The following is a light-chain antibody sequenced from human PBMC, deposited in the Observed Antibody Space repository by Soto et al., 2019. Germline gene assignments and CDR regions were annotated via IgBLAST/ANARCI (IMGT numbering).Light chain of an antibody. CDR2: DAS. CDR3: QQRSNWPPRIT. V-gene: IGKV3-11*01. J-gene: IGKJ5*01. CDR1: QSVSSY. Sequence: EIVLTTSPATLSLSPVERATPSCRASQSVSSYLAWYQQKPGQAPRLLIYDASNRATGIPARFSGSGSGTDFTLTISSLEPEDFAVYYCQQRSNWPPRITFGQGTRLEI.